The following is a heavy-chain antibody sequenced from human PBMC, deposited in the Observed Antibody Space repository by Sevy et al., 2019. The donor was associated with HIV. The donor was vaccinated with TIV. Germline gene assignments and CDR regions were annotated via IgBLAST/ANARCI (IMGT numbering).Heavy chain of an antibody. V-gene: IGHV3-21*01. CDR1: GFSFRTYT. J-gene: IGHJ3*02. Sequence: GGSLRLSCAASGFSFRTYTMNWVRQAPGKGLEWVSSISYSSNYIYYADSVKGRFTISRDNAKNSLYLQMNNLRAEDTAVYYCARPYGSGSWEAFDIWGKGTMVTVSS. D-gene: IGHD3-10*01. CDR3: ARPYGSGSWEAFDI. CDR2: ISYSSNYI.